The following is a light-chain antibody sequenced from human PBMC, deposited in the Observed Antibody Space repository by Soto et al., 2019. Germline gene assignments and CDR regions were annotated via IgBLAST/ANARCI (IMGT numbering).Light chain of an antibody. Sequence: EIVLTQSPATLSLSPGARATLSCRASQSVGTYFAWYQPKPGQAPRLLIYASSNRATGIPARFSGSGSGTDFTITISSLEPDDFAVYYCQQRSAWPSTFGGGTKVEI. V-gene: IGKV3-11*01. CDR3: QQRSAWPST. CDR1: QSVGTY. J-gene: IGKJ4*01. CDR2: ASS.